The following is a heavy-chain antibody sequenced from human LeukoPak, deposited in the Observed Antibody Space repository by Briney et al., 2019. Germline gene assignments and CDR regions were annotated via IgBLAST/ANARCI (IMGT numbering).Heavy chain of an antibody. V-gene: IGHV4-4*09. Sequence: SETLSLTCTVSGGSIGSYYWSWIRQPPGKGLEWIGYIYTSGSTNYNPSLKSRVTISVDTSKNQFSLKLSSVTAADTAVYYCARLGAPYYYYYMDVWGKGTTVTVSS. CDR1: GGSIGSYY. D-gene: IGHD1-26*01. CDR2: IYTSGST. J-gene: IGHJ6*03. CDR3: ARLGAPYYYYYMDV.